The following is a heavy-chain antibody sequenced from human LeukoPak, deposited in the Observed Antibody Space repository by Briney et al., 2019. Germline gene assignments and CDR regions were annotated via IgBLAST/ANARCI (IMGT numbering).Heavy chain of an antibody. D-gene: IGHD6-13*01. Sequence: SETLSLTCTVSGGSISTYYWSWIRQPQGKGLEWIGYIHYSGSTDYNPSLKSRVTISVDTSKNQLSLKLRSVTAADTAVYYCAREYSSFEYWGQGTLVTVSS. CDR1: GGSISTYY. J-gene: IGHJ4*02. CDR2: IHYSGST. V-gene: IGHV4-59*01. CDR3: AREYSSFEY.